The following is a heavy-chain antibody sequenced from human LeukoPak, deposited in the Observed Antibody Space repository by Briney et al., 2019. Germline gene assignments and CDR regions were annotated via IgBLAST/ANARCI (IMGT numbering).Heavy chain of an antibody. V-gene: IGHV4-61*08. D-gene: IGHD4-23*01. J-gene: IGHJ3*02. Sequence: SETLSLTCTVSGGSISSGGYYWSWIRQHPGKGLEWIGYIYYSGSTNYNPSLKSRVTISVDTSKNQFSLKLSSVTAADTAVYYCARLSVVGDLVAFDIWGQGTMVTVSS. CDR1: GGSISSGGYY. CDR2: IYYSGST. CDR3: ARLSVVGDLVAFDI.